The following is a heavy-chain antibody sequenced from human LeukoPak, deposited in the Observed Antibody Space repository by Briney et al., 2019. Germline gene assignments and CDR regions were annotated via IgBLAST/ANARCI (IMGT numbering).Heavy chain of an antibody. J-gene: IGHJ5*02. CDR3: ARTIVATSAYGDYYGWFDP. CDR2: INPNSGGT. Sequence: ASVKVSCKASGYTFTGYYIHWVRQAPGQGLECMGRINPNSGGTNYAQKFQVRVTMTRDTSIRTAYMEMSRLRSDDTAVYSCARTIVATSAYGDYYGWFDPWGQGTLVTVSS. D-gene: IGHD4-17*01. CDR1: GYTFTGYY. V-gene: IGHV1-2*06.